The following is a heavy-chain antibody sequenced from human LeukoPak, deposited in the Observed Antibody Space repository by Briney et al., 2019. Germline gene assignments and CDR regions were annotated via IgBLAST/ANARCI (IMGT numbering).Heavy chain of an antibody. CDR1: GYRLTSYW. D-gene: IGHD3-10*01. J-gene: IGHJ4*02. V-gene: IGHV5-51*01. Sequence: GASLKISCKGSGYRLTSYWIGWVRQMPGKGLEWMGIIYPGDSDTRYSPSFQGQVTISADKSSSTAYLQWSSLKASDTAMYYCARRKSGSAADYWGQGTLVTVSS. CDR3: ARRKSGSAADY. CDR2: IYPGDSDT.